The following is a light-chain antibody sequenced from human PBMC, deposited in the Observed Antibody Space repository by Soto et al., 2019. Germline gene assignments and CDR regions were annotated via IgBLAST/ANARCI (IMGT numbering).Light chain of an antibody. CDR3: QQTNSFPLT. CDR1: QDVSSW. Sequence: DIHMTQSPSSVSASVGDRVTMTCRASQDVSSWLAWYQQKPGKAPKLLIHAATTLQRGVPSRFSGRGSGTDFTLTISSLQPEDFGAYYCQQTNSFPLTFGQGTKVDI. CDR2: AAT. J-gene: IGKJ1*01. V-gene: IGKV1-12*01.